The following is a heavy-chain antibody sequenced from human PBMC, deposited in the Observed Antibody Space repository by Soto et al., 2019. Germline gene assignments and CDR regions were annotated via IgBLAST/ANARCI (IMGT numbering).Heavy chain of an antibody. Sequence: SETLSLTCTVSGGSISSSDFYWGWLRQTPGKGLEFIGSMYYSGSTYYNPSLKSRLTISVDTSKNQFTLKLISVTAADTAVYYCAVVGSTGNWFDPWGEGALVTVSS. V-gene: IGHV4-39*01. CDR2: MYYSGST. J-gene: IGHJ5*02. CDR3: AVVGSTGNWFDP. CDR1: GGSISSSDFY. D-gene: IGHD2-15*01.